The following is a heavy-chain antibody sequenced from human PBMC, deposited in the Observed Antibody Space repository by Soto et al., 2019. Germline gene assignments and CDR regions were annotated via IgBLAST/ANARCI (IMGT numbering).Heavy chain of an antibody. V-gene: IGHV3-49*04. J-gene: IGHJ4*02. Sequence: PGGSLRLACTASGFTFGDYAMSWVRQAPGKGLEWVGFIRSKAYGGTTEYAASVKGRFTISRDDSKSIAYLQMNSLKTEDTAVYYCTRGLELRYYDILTGYTTPWYYFDYWGQGTLVTVSS. CDR1: GFTFGDYA. D-gene: IGHD3-9*01. CDR3: TRGLELRYYDILTGYTTPWYYFDY. CDR2: IRSKAYGGTT.